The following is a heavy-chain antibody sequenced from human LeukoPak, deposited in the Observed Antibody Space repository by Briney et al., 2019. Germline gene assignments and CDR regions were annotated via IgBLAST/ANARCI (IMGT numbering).Heavy chain of an antibody. V-gene: IGHV3-21*01. J-gene: IGHJ4*02. CDR2: ISSSSSYI. CDR1: GFTFSSYE. D-gene: IGHD1-26*01. Sequence: PGGSLRLSCAASGFTFSSYEMNWVRQAPGKGLEWVSSISSSSSYIYYADSVKGRFTISRDNAKNSLYLQMNSLRAEDTAVYYCARDLVMGATLGPFDYWGQGTLVTVSS. CDR3: ARDLVMGATLGPFDY.